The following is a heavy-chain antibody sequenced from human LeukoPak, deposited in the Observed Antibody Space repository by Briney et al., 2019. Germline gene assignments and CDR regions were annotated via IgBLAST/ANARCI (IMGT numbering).Heavy chain of an antibody. CDR3: ARGDSSGYYSGAAAFDI. J-gene: IGHJ3*02. CDR1: GYTFTSYG. Sequence: ASVKVSCKASGYTFTSYGISWVRQAPGQGLEWMGWISAYNGNTNYAQKLQGRVTMTTDTSTSTAYMELRSLRSDDTAVYYCARGDSSGYYSGAAAFDIWGQGTMVTVSS. V-gene: IGHV1-18*01. CDR2: ISAYNGNT. D-gene: IGHD3-22*01.